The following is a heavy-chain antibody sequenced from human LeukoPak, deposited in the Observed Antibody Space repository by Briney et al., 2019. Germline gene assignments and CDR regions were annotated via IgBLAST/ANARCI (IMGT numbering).Heavy chain of an antibody. CDR1: GFTFSSYG. V-gene: IGHV3-48*01. CDR2: IGIDSGNT. Sequence: GSLRLSCAASGFTFSSYGMHWVRQAPGKGLEWISYIGIDSGNTNYADSVKGRFTISGDKAKNSLYLQMNSLRVEDTAVYYCARDYKYAFDNWGQGTLVTVSS. CDR3: ARDYKYAFDN. J-gene: IGHJ4*02. D-gene: IGHD5-24*01.